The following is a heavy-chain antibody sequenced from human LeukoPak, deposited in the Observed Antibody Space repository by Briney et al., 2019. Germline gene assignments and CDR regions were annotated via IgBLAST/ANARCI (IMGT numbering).Heavy chain of an antibody. J-gene: IGHJ4*02. D-gene: IGHD6-19*01. Sequence: GASVKVSCKVSGYTLTELSMHWVRQAPGKGLEWMGGFDPEDGETFYAQKFQGRVTITADESTSTAYMELSSLRSEDTAVYYCARDLGSSGWYQRGLDYWGQGTLVTVSS. CDR3: ARDLGSSGWYQRGLDY. V-gene: IGHV1-24*01. CDR2: FDPEDGET. CDR1: GYTLTELS.